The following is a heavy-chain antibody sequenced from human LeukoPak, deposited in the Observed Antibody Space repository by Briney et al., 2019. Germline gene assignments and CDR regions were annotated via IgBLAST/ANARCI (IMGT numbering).Heavy chain of an antibody. D-gene: IGHD5-12*01. Sequence: ASVKVSCKAPGYTFTSSGISWVRQAPGEGLEWMGWINAYNGNTNYAQNLQGRLTMTTDTSTNSAYMELRSLRSDDTAVYYCARGGHHRGYSGYDYPDYWGQGTLVTVSS. V-gene: IGHV1-18*01. CDR3: ARGGHHRGYSGYDYPDY. CDR1: GYTFTSSG. CDR2: INAYNGNT. J-gene: IGHJ4*02.